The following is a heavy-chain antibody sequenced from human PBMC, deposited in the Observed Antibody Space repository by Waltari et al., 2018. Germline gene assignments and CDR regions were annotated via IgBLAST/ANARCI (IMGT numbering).Heavy chain of an antibody. CDR2: IYYSGST. CDR3: AREWREFDYYYYGMDV. J-gene: IGHJ6*02. D-gene: IGHD5-12*01. V-gene: IGHV4-59*01. Sequence: QVQLQESGPGLVKPSETLSLTCTVSGGSISSYYWSWMRQPPGKGLEWIGYIYYSGSTNYNPSLKSRVTISVDTSKNQFSLKLSSVTAADTAVYYCAREWREFDYYYYGMDVWGQGTTVTVSS. CDR1: GGSISSYY.